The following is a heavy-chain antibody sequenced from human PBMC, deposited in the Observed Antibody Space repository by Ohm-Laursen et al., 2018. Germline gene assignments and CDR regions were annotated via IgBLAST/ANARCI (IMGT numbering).Heavy chain of an antibody. CDR3: ASLKPPLYYYGMDV. Sequence: SLRLSCAASGFTLSSYSMNWIRQAPGKGLEWVSYISSSGSTIYYADSVKGRFTISRDNAKNSLYLQMNSLRAEDTAVYYCASLKPPLYYYGMDVWGQGTTVTVSS. J-gene: IGHJ6*02. CDR2: ISSSGSTI. V-gene: IGHV3-48*04. CDR1: GFTLSSYS.